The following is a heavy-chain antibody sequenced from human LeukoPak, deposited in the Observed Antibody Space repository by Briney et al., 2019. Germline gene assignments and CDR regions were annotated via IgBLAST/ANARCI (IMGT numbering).Heavy chain of an antibody. J-gene: IGHJ4*02. CDR2: ISTSAGTI. D-gene: IGHD3-22*01. CDR1: GFTLSDYY. V-gene: IGHV3-11*01. CDR3: ARDAIDSSGFDFDY. Sequence: GGSLTLSCAASGFTLSDYYMTWIRQAPGKGLEWISYISTSAGTIYYADSVKGRFTISRDNAKNSLYLQMNSLRAEDTAVYYCARDAIDSSGFDFDYWGQGTLVTVSS.